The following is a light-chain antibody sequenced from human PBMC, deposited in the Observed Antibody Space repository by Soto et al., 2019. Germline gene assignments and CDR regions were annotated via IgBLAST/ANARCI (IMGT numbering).Light chain of an antibody. J-gene: IGKJ5*01. V-gene: IGKV1-5*03. Sequence: DIQMTQSPSTLPASVGDRVTITCRANQSISTWLAWYQQKPGKAPNLLIYKASRLETGVPSRFSGSGSGTDFTLSINSLQPEDFATYYCQQAYSFPITFGQGTRLEIK. CDR2: KAS. CDR1: QSISTW. CDR3: QQAYSFPIT.